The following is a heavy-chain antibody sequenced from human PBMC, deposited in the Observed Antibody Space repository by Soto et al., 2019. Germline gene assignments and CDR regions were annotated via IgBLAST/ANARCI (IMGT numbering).Heavy chain of an antibody. Sequence: GGSLRLSCAASGFTFSSYAMSWVRQAPGKGLEWVSAISGSGGSTYYADSVKGRFTISRDNSKNTLYLQMNSLRAEDTAVYYCATDSSGYYYQTAFDIWGQGTMVTVSS. CDR2: ISGSGGST. CDR3: ATDSSGYYYQTAFDI. D-gene: IGHD3-22*01. CDR1: GFTFSSYA. J-gene: IGHJ3*02. V-gene: IGHV3-23*01.